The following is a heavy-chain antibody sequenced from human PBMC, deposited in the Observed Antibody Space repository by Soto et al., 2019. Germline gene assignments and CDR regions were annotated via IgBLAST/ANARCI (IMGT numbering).Heavy chain of an antibody. V-gene: IGHV4-30-4*08. J-gene: IGHJ4*02. D-gene: IGHD1-26*01. CDR3: GTGGARWPGYFDT. Sequence: SETLSLTGIVSGGSISGDYYWRWIRQSPAKRLEWIGYIYYSGSSYSNPALQSRLSMSLDTSKSQFSLKLRSVTAADTAVYYCGTGGARWPGYFDTWHQEALVRVSS. CDR1: GGSISGDYY. CDR2: IYYSGSS.